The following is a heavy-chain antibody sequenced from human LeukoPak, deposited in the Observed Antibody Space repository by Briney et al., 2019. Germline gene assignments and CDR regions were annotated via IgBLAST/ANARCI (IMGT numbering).Heavy chain of an antibody. CDR3: ARGHQPPYYGMDV. CDR2: IIPILGIA. J-gene: IGHJ6*02. V-gene: IGHV1-69*02. Sequence: WASVKVSCKASGGTFSSYTISWVRQAPGQGREWMGRIIPILGIANYAQKFQGRVTITADKSTSTAYMELSSLRSEDTAVFYCARGHQPPYYGMDVWGQGTTVAVSS. CDR1: GGTFSSYT.